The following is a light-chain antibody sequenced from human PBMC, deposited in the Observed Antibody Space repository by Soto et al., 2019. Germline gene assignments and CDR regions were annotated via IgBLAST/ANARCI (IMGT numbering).Light chain of an antibody. CDR1: QNFGSTY. J-gene: IGKJ5*01. CDR2: GAS. Sequence: EVVLTQSPDTLSLSPWEIATLSCRASQNFGSTYLAWYQQKRGQAPRFLIYGASSRATGIPDRFSGSGSGTEFTLTISSLQSEDFAVYYCQQYNNWPRGLGQGTRLEIK. V-gene: IGKV3D-15*01. CDR3: QQYNNWPRG.